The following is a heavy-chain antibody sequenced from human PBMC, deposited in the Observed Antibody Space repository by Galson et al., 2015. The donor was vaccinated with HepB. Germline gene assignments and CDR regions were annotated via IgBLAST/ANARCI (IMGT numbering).Heavy chain of an antibody. D-gene: IGHD2-15*01. CDR2: ISGYNRKA. CDR3: ARGALVLGVAATQNNWFDP. Sequence: SVKVSCKASGYTFSTYSITWVRRAPGQGLEWMGWISGYNRKANYAQKLQGRVAMTTDTSTSTAYMELRSLRSDDTAVYYCARGALVLGVAATQNNWFDPWGQGTLVTVSS. CDR1: GYTFSTYS. V-gene: IGHV1-18*01. J-gene: IGHJ5*02.